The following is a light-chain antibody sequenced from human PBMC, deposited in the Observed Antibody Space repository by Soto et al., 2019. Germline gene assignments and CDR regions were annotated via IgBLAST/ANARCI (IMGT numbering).Light chain of an antibody. V-gene: IGLV2-23*02. CDR2: EVT. CDR3: CSYARTTTPSGV. CDR1: SSDVGYYNF. J-gene: IGLJ2*01. Sequence: QSVLTQPASVSGSPGQSITISCTGTSSDVGYYNFVSWYQQHPGKAPKLVIFEVTKRPSGVSYRFSGSRSGNTASLTISGLQTEDEADYYCCSYARTTTPSGVFGGGTQLTVL.